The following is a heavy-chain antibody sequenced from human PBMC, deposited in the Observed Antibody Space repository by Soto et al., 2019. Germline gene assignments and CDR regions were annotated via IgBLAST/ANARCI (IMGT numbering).Heavy chain of an antibody. CDR1: GGSISSGDYY. V-gene: IGHV4-30-4*01. D-gene: IGHD6-19*01. CDR3: AGEPVAGPKAHSVDI. J-gene: IGHJ3*02. Sequence: PSETLSLTCTVSGGSISSGDYYWSWIRQPPGKGLEWIGYIYYSGSTYYNPSLKSRVTISVDTSKNQFSLKLSSVTAADTAVYYCAGEPVAGPKAHSVDIWGQGTMVTVSS. CDR2: IYYSGST.